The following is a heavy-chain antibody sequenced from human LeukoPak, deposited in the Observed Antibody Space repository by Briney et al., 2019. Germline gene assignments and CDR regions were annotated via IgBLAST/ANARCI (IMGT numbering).Heavy chain of an antibody. Sequence: GASVTVSCTASGYTFTSYGISWVRQAPGQGLEWMGWISAYNGNTNYAQKLQGRVTMTTDTSTSTAYMELRSLRSDDTAVYYCARVMDGDYAGASDYWGQGTLVTVSS. D-gene: IGHD4-17*01. CDR1: GYTFTSYG. CDR2: ISAYNGNT. V-gene: IGHV1-18*01. J-gene: IGHJ4*02. CDR3: ARVMDGDYAGASDY.